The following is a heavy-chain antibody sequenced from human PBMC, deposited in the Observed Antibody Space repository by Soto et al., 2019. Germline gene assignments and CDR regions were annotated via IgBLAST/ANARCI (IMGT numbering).Heavy chain of an antibody. J-gene: IGHJ4*02. CDR3: ARDLGFGLSDY. CDR2: INAGNGNT. D-gene: IGHD3-10*01. CDR1: GYTFTSYA. Sequence: QVQLVQSGAEVKKPGASVKVSCKASGYTFTSYAMYWVRQAPGQRLEWMGWINAGNGNTKYSQKFQGRVTITRDTSASTAYMELSSLRSEDTAVYYCARDLGFGLSDYWGQGTRVTVSS. V-gene: IGHV1-3*01.